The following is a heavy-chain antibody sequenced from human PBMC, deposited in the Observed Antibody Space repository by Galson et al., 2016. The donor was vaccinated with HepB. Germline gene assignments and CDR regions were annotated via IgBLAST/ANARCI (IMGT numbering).Heavy chain of an antibody. D-gene: IGHD3-10*01. V-gene: IGHV3-23*01. CDR1: GFTFSSYP. J-gene: IGHJ6*02. CDR2: ISGSGGST. CDR3: AKDNPGRKVFTMVRELSSMDV. Sequence: SLRLSCAASGFTFSSYPMSWVRQAPGKELEWVSGISGSGGSTYYADSVKGRFTISRDNSKNTLYLQMNSLRAEDTAVYYCAKDNPGRKVFTMVRELSSMDVWGQGTTVTVSS.